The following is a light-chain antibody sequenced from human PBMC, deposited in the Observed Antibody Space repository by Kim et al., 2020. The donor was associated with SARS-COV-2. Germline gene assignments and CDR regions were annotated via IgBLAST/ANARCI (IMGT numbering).Light chain of an antibody. J-gene: IGLJ1*01. Sequence: GQSITVSCTGSSRDVGSYNLVSWYQQHPGKAPKVMIYEGSKRPSGVSNRFSGSKSGNTASLTISGLQAEDEADYYCCSYAGSSTYVFGTGTKVTVL. CDR2: EGS. CDR1: SRDVGSYNL. CDR3: CSYAGSSTYV. V-gene: IGLV2-23*01.